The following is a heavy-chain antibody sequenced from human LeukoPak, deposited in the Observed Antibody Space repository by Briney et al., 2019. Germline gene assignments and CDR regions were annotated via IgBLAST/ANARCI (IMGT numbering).Heavy chain of an antibody. J-gene: IGHJ5*02. CDR3: ARETIGDGYSNNWFDP. V-gene: IGHV1-69*13. CDR2: IIPIFGTA. D-gene: IGHD5-24*01. CDR1: GGTFSSYA. Sequence: GASVKVSCKASGGTFSSYAISWVRQAPGQGLEWMGGIIPIFGTANYAQKFQGRVTITADESTSTAYMELSSLRSEDTAVYYCARETIGDGYSNNWFDPWGQGTLVTVSS.